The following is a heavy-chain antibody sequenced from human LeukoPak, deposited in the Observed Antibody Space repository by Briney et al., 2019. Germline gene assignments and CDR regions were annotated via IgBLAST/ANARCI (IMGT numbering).Heavy chain of an antibody. J-gene: IGHJ6*03. CDR3: ARQTYGGGPYYYCYVDV. Sequence: NPSETLSLTCSVSGGSINSHSWSWIRQPPGKTLEWIGYISKDGTTTYNPSLKGRVTISPDTSKNQLSLNLTSVTAADTAVFYCARQTYGGGPYYYCYVDVWGKGTSVTVSS. CDR2: ISKDGTT. V-gene: IGHV4-59*08. D-gene: IGHD4-23*01. CDR1: GGSINSHS.